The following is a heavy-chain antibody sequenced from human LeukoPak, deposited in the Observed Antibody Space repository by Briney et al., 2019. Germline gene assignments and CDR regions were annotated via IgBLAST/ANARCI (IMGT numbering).Heavy chain of an antibody. CDR1: GGSISSYY. V-gene: IGHV4-4*09. Sequence: SETLSLTCTVSGGSISSYYWSWIRQPPGKGLEWIGYIYTSGSTNYNPSLKSRVTISVDTSKNQFSLKLSSVTAADTAVYYCARRTDNWSDPWGQGTLVTVSS. CDR2: IYTSGST. CDR3: ARRTDNWSDP. J-gene: IGHJ5*02. D-gene: IGHD1-1*01.